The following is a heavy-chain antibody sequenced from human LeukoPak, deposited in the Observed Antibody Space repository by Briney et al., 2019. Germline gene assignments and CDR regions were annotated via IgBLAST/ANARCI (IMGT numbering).Heavy chain of an antibody. J-gene: IGHJ6*04. CDR3: TKDLKPGGADV. CDR1: ELNSHEYG. V-gene: IGHV3-9*02. CDR2: IIWSTGRT. Sequence: PGGSLRLSWVISELNSHEYGMHWVRQAPGKGLDWVSGIIWSTGRTGYGDSVKGRFTISRDNAENSLYLQMNSLRVEDTALYYCTKDLKPGGADVWGKGTTVIVSS. D-gene: IGHD1-14*01.